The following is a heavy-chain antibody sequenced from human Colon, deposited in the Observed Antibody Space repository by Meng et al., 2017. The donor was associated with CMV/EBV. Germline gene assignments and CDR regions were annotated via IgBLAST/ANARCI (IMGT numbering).Heavy chain of an antibody. D-gene: IGHD1-26*01. V-gene: IGHV3-21*06. CDR3: ARDGRGGDLGWFHYYGMDV. CDR1: GFPFSSSS. CDR2: ISSLSNDI. J-gene: IGHJ6*02. Sequence: GESLKISCEASGFPFSSSSMNWVRQAPGKGLEWVSSISSLSNDIYYADTVKGRFTISRDNAKNSLYLQMDSLRVEDTAVYFCARDGRGGDLGWFHYYGMDVWGQGTTVTVSS.